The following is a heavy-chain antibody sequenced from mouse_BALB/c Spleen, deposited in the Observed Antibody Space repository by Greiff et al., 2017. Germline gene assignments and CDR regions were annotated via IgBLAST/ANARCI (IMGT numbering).Heavy chain of an antibody. CDR3: ARGGYYYFDV. Sequence: QVQLQQSAAELARPGASVKMSCKASGYTFTSYTMHWVKQRPGQGLEWIGYINPSSGYTEYNQKFKDKTTLTADKSSSTAYMQLSSLTSEDSAVYYCARGGYYYFDVWGAGTTVTVSS. CDR2: INPSSGYT. CDR1: GYTFTSYT. J-gene: IGHJ1*01. V-gene: IGHV1-4*02. D-gene: IGHD2-12*01.